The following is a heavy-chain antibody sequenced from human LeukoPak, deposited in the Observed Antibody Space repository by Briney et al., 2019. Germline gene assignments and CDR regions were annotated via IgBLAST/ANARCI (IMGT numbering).Heavy chain of an antibody. Sequence: SETLSLTCTVSGGSIRSSSYYWGWIRQPPGKGLEWIGTIYYSGSTYYNPSLKSRVTISVDTSKNQFSLKLSSVTAADTAVYYCARVVMVRGVIRNVRNYFDYWGQGTLVTVSS. V-gene: IGHV4-39*07. CDR1: GGSIRSSSYY. CDR3: ARVVMVRGVIRNVRNYFDY. CDR2: IYYSGST. J-gene: IGHJ4*02. D-gene: IGHD3-10*01.